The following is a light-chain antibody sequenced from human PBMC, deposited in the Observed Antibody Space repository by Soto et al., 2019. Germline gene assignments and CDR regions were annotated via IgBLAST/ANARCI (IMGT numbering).Light chain of an antibody. CDR2: GNS. Sequence: QSVLTQPPSVSGAPGXRVTISCTGSSSNIGAGYDVHWYQQFPGTAPKLLIYGNSNRPSGVPDRFSASKSGTSASLAITGLQAEDEADYCCQSYDSSLRVYVFGTGTKLTVL. CDR3: QSYDSSLRVYV. CDR1: SSNIGAGYD. V-gene: IGLV1-40*01. J-gene: IGLJ1*01.